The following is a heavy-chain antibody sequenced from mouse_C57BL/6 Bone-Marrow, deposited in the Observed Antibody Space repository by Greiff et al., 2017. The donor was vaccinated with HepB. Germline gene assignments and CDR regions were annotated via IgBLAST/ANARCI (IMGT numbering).Heavy chain of an antibody. CDR2: ISDGGSYT. D-gene: IGHD2-2*01. CDR1: GFTFSSYA. J-gene: IGHJ4*01. CDR3: ARDLVTTNYYAIDY. V-gene: IGHV5-4*01. Sequence: EVKLQESGGGLVKPGGSLKLSCAASGFTFSSYAMSWVRQTPEKRLEWVATISDGGSYTYYPDNVKGRFTISRDNAKNNLYLQMSHLKSEDTAMYYCARDLVTTNYYAIDYWGQGTSVTVSS.